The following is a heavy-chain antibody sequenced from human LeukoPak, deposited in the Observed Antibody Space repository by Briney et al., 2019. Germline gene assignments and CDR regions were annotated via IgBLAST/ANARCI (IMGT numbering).Heavy chain of an antibody. CDR1: GYSFTSYW. Sequence: GESLKISCKGSGYSFTSYWIGWVRQMPGKGLEWMGIIDPDDSDTRYSPSFQDQVTISADKSISTAYLQWSSLEASDTAMYYCGRRRYSGYDFEYWGQGTLVTVSS. D-gene: IGHD5-12*01. CDR2: IDPDDSDT. J-gene: IGHJ4*02. CDR3: GRRRYSGYDFEY. V-gene: IGHV5-51*01.